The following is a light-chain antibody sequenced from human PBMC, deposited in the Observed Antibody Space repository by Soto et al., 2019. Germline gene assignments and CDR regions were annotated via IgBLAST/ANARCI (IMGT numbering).Light chain of an antibody. Sequence: DIQMTQSPSSLSASVGDRVTITCRASQSIDNYLNWYQQKPGKAPNLLIYAASTLLSGGPSRFSGRGSGTHFTLTISSLQPEDFATYYCQQSYSSPETFGQGTKVEIK. CDR2: AAS. J-gene: IGKJ1*01. CDR1: QSIDNY. V-gene: IGKV1-39*01. CDR3: QQSYSSPET.